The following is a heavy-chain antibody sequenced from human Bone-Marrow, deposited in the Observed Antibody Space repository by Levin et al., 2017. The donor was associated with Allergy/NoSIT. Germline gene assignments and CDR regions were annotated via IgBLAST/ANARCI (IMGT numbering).Heavy chain of an antibody. CDR3: ARGGYDILNGYYNYYYAMDV. J-gene: IGHJ6*02. CDR2: VNSGSDKR. D-gene: IGHD3-9*01. CDR1: GFPFITYT. Sequence: LSLTCVASGFPFITYTMIWVRQAPGKGLEWVASVNSGSDKRNHADSVKGRFTISRDNAQKSLYLQMNSLRAEDTAVYYWARGGYDILNGYYNYYYAMDVWGQGTTVTVSS. V-gene: IGHV3-21*01.